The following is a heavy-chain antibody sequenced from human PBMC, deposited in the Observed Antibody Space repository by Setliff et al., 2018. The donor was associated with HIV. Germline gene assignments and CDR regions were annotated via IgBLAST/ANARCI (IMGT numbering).Heavy chain of an antibody. J-gene: IGHJ1*01. CDR3: ARDPYCSGDGCFRYYQH. D-gene: IGHD2-15*01. Sequence: SETLSLTCTVSGGSISSHYWSWIRQPPGKGLEWIGYIYYSGSTNYNPSLKSRVTMSVDTSKNQFSLKLSSVTAADTAVYFCARDPYCSGDGCFRYYQHWGRGTLVTVSS. V-gene: IGHV4-59*11. CDR1: GGSISSHY. CDR2: IYYSGST.